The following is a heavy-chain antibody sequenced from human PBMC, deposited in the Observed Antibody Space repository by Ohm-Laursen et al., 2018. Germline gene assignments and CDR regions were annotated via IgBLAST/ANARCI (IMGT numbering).Heavy chain of an antibody. CDR2: IYYSGST. CDR3: ARDYGDYYGMDV. CDR1: GGSISSYY. D-gene: IGHD4-17*01. Sequence: SDTLSLTCTVSGGSISSYYWSWIRQPPGKGLEWIGYIYYSGSTNYNPSLKSRVTISVDTSKNQFSLKLSSVTAADTAVYYCARDYGDYYGMDVWGQGTTVTVSS. V-gene: IGHV4-59*01. J-gene: IGHJ6*02.